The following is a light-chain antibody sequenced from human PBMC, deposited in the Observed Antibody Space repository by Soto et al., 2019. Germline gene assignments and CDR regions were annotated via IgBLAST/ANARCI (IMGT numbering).Light chain of an antibody. CDR2: DAS. Sequence: IQMTQSPSTLSSSVGHIVTITCRASQSLNSLLAWYQQKPGRAPKLLIYDASTLESGVPSRFSGSGSGTDFTLTISSLEPEDFALYFCQQRSNWPLTFGGGTKVDIK. CDR3: QQRSNWPLT. J-gene: IGKJ4*01. CDR1: QSLNSL. V-gene: IGKV1-5*01.